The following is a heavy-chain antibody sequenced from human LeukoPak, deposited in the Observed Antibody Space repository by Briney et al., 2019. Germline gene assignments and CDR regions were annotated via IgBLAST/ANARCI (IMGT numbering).Heavy chain of an antibody. CDR3: AKGWFGETLHGPPDY. CDR2: ISASGSLT. D-gene: IGHD3-10*01. J-gene: IGHJ4*02. V-gene: IGHV3-23*01. Sequence: GGSLRLSCAASEFTFSSYAMSWVRQAPGKGLEWVSSISASGSLTYYADSVRGRFTISRDNSKSILFLQMNSLTVEDTAVYYWAKGWFGETLHGPPDYWGQGTLVTVSS. CDR1: EFTFSSYA.